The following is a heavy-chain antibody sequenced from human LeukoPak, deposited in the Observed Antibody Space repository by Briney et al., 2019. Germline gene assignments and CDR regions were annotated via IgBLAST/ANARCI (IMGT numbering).Heavy chain of an antibody. Sequence: GGSLRLSCAASGFTFDDYAMHWVRQAPGKGLEWVSGISWNSGSIGYADSVKGRFTISRDNDKNSLYLQMNSLSAEDTALYSCAKDSSGGYGTDFDYWGQGTLVTVSS. J-gene: IGHJ4*02. D-gene: IGHD5-12*01. CDR2: ISWNSGSI. V-gene: IGHV3-9*01. CDR3: AKDSSGGYGTDFDY. CDR1: GFTFDDYA.